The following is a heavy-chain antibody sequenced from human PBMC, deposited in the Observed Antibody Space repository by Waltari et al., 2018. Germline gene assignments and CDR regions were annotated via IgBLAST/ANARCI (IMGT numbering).Heavy chain of an antibody. D-gene: IGHD6-19*01. CDR3: ARVPYSSGYDAFDI. Sequence: EVQLVESGGGLVQPGGSLRLSCAASGFTFSSYWMRWVRQAQGKGLEWVANIKQDGSEKYYVDSVKGRFTISRDNAKNSLYLQMNSLRAEDTAVYDCARVPYSSGYDAFDIWGQGTMVTVSS. CDR2: IKQDGSEK. CDR1: GFTFSSYW. V-gene: IGHV3-7*04. J-gene: IGHJ3*02.